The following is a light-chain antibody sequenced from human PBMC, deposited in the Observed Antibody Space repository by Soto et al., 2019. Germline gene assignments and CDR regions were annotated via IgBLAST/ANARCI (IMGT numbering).Light chain of an antibody. V-gene: IGLV2-14*01. Sequence: QSVLTQPASVSGSPGQSITISCTGTSSDVGGYNYVSWYQQHPGKAPKLMIYEVSNRPSGVSNRFSGSKSGNTASLPISGLQAEDEADYYCSSYTSSSTRVVGGGTKVTVL. CDR3: SSYTSSSTRV. CDR2: EVS. J-gene: IGLJ3*02. CDR1: SSDVGGYNY.